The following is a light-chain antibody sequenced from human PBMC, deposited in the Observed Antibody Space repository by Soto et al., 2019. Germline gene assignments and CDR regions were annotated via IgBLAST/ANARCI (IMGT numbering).Light chain of an antibody. CDR1: RSVSSY. V-gene: IGKV3-20*01. CDR2: DAS. CDR3: QQYGNSPIT. J-gene: IGKJ5*01. Sequence: PGESATLSCRASRSVSSYLAWYQQKPGQAPRLLIYDASSRPTDIPARFSGSGSGTDFTLTISRLEPEDFAVYYCQQYGNSPITFGQGTRLEIK.